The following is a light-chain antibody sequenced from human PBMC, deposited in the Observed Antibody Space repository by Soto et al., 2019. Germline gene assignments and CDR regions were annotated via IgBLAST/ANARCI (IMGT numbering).Light chain of an antibody. Sequence: DIVMTQSPDSLAVSLGERATINCKSSQSVLYSSNNKNYLAWYQQKPGQPSKLLIYWASTRESGVPDRFSGRGSGTDFTLTISSLQAEDVAVYSCQQYYSTPPTFGQGTKVEIK. J-gene: IGKJ1*01. CDR3: QQYYSTPPT. CDR1: QSVLYSSNNKNY. CDR2: WAS. V-gene: IGKV4-1*01.